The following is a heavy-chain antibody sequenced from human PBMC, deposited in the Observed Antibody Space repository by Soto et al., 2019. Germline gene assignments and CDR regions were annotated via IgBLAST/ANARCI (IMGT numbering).Heavy chain of an antibody. D-gene: IGHD6-13*01. CDR2: INRDGSSI. CDR1: GFTFSSYW. Sequence: EVQLVESGGGLVQPGGSLRLSCAASGFTFSSYWMHWVRQAPGMGLVWVSRINRDGSSINYADSARGRVTISRDNAKNTLYLQVNGLRAEDTAVYYCAREIATTGEYYFDYWGQGILVTVS. V-gene: IGHV3-74*01. CDR3: AREIATTGEYYFDY. J-gene: IGHJ4*02.